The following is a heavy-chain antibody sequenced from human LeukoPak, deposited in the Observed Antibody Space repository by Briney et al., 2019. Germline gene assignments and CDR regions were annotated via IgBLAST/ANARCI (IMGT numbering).Heavy chain of an antibody. Sequence: SETLSLTCTVSGGSISSYYWSWIRQPAGKGLEWIGRIYTSGSTNYNPSLKSRVTMSVDTSKNQFSLKLSSVTVADTAVYYCARDRSGETVPADYFYYYYMDVWGKGTTVTASS. CDR2: IYTSGST. CDR1: GGSISSYY. D-gene: IGHD2-2*01. V-gene: IGHV4-4*07. J-gene: IGHJ6*03. CDR3: ARDRSGETVPADYFYYYYMDV.